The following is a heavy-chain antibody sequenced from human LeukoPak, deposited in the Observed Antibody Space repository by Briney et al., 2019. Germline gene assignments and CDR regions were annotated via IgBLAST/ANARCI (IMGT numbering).Heavy chain of an antibody. Sequence: GGSLRLSCAASGFTFDDYTMHWVRQAPGKGLEWVSLISWDGGSTYYADSVKGRFTISRDNAKNSLYLQMNSLRAEDTAVYYCARARITMVRGVYYYYGMDVWGQGTTVTVSS. CDR2: ISWDGGST. CDR1: GFTFDDYT. V-gene: IGHV3-43*01. CDR3: ARARITMVRGVYYYYGMDV. D-gene: IGHD3-10*01. J-gene: IGHJ6*02.